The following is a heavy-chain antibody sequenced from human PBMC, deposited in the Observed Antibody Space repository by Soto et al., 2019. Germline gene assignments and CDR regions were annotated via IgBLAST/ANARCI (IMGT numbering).Heavy chain of an antibody. J-gene: IGHJ5*01. CDR1: GFTFRTYG. Sequence: EVQLLESGGNLVQPGGSLRLSCVASGFTFRTYGMTWVRQAPGMGLEWVSGISGSGGYTYSANSVEGRFTISRDNSKNTVYLQLNTLRAEDSAIYYCAKARGSGSHDTYWFDSWGQGTLVTVSS. D-gene: IGHD3-10*01. V-gene: IGHV3-23*01. CDR3: AKARGSGSHDTYWFDS. CDR2: ISGSGGYT.